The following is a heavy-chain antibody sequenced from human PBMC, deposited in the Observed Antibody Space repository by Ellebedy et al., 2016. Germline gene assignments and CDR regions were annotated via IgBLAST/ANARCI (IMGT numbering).Heavy chain of an antibody. J-gene: IGHJ5*02. CDR1: GGSISSYY. Sequence: SETLSLTCTVSGGSISSYYWSWIRQPPGKGLEWIGYIYYSGSTNYNPSLKSRVTISVDTSKNQFSLKLSSVTAADTAVYYYARAGGPGSYYKLGIVWFDPWGQGTLVTVSS. V-gene: IGHV4-59*12. CDR2: IYYSGST. CDR3: ARAGGPGSYYKLGIVWFDP. D-gene: IGHD3-10*01.